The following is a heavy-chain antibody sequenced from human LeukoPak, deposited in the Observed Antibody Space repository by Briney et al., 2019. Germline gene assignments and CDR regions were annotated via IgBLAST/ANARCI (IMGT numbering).Heavy chain of an antibody. D-gene: IGHD3-10*01. CDR3: ARVLLWFGELLPPYFDL. Sequence: PSETLSLTCAVYGGSFSGYYWSWIRQPPGKGLEWIGEINHSGSTNYNPSLKSRVTISVDTSKNQFSLKLSSVTAADTAVYYCARVLLWFGELLPPYFDLWGRGTLVTVSS. V-gene: IGHV4-34*01. CDR1: GGSFSGYY. J-gene: IGHJ2*01. CDR2: INHSGST.